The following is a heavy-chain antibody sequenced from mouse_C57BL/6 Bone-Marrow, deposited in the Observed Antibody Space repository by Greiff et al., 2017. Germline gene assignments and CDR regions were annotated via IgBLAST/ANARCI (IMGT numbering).Heavy chain of an antibody. CDR1: GYSITSGYY. Sequence: ESGPGLVKPSQSLSLTCSVTGYSITSGYYWNWIRQFPGNKLEWMGYISYDGSNNYNPSLKNRISITRDTSKNQFFLKLNSVTTEDTATYYGARVPIYYYGSSYAGYAMDYWGQGTSVTVSS. V-gene: IGHV3-6*01. J-gene: IGHJ4*01. CDR3: ARVPIYYYGSSYAGYAMDY. CDR2: ISYDGSN. D-gene: IGHD1-1*01.